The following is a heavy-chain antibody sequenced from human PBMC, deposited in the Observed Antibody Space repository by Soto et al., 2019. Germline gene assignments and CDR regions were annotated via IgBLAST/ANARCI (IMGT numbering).Heavy chain of an antibody. D-gene: IGHD2-2*01. V-gene: IGHV3-23*01. CDR1: GFTFSSYA. CDR3: AKDSRDGYDY. CDR2: ISGSGGST. Sequence: LRLSCAASGFTFSSYAMSWVRQAPGRGLEWVSAISGSGGSTYYADSVKGRLTISRDNSKNTLYLQMNSLRAEDTAVYYCAKDSRDGYDYWGQGTLVTVSS. J-gene: IGHJ4*02.